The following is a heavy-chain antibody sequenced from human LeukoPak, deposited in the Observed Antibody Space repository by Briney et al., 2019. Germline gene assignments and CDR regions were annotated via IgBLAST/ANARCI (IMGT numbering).Heavy chain of an antibody. CDR3: ARGPSSHWNSGRDYYMDV. CDR2: INHSGST. V-gene: IGHV4-34*01. Sequence: GSLRLSCAASGFTFREYSMSWVRQPPGKGLEWIGEINHSGSTNYNPSLKSRVTISVDTSKNQFSLKLSSVTAADTAVYYCARGPSSHWNSGRDYYMDVWGKGTTVTVSS. J-gene: IGHJ6*03. CDR1: GFTFREYS. D-gene: IGHD1-7*01.